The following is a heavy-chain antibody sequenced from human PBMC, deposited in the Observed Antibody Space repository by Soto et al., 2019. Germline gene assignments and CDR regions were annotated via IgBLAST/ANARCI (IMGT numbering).Heavy chain of an antibody. J-gene: IGHJ6*02. Sequence: GESLKISCKGSGYSFTGYWIGWVRQMLGKGLEWMGIIYPGDSESKYSPSFQGQVTMSADKSISTAYLQWSSLKASDAAMYYCARRGHTTMYHYYGMDVWGQGTTVTVSS. CDR3: ARRGHTTMYHYYGMDV. V-gene: IGHV5-51*01. CDR2: IYPGDSES. D-gene: IGHD5-12*01. CDR1: GYSFTGYW.